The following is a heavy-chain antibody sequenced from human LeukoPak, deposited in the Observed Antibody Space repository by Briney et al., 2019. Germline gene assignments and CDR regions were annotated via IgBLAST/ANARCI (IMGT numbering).Heavy chain of an antibody. J-gene: IGHJ6*03. CDR1: GGSISSYY. V-gene: IGHV4-59*01. D-gene: IGHD1-1*01. CDR2: IYYSGST. Sequence: SETLSLTCTVSGGSISSYYWSWIRKPPGKGLEWIGYIYYSGSTNYNPSLKSRVTISVDTSKNQFSLKLSSVTAADTAVYYCARATGSDEAYYYYYYMDVWGKGTTVTISS. CDR3: ARATGSDEAYYYYYYMDV.